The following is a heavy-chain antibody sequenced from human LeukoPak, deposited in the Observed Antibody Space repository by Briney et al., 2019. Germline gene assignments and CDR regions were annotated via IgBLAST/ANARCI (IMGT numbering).Heavy chain of an antibody. D-gene: IGHD3-3*01. Sequence: GGSLRLSCAASGFTFRSYAMSWVRQAPGKGLEWVSAISGSGGSTSYADSVKGRFTISRDNSKNTPYLQMNSLRAEDTAVYYCAKLNLNYDFWSGYYTQYGMDVWGQGTTVTVSS. CDR3: AKLNLNYDFWSGYYTQYGMDV. CDR1: GFTFRSYA. V-gene: IGHV3-23*01. CDR2: ISGSGGST. J-gene: IGHJ6*02.